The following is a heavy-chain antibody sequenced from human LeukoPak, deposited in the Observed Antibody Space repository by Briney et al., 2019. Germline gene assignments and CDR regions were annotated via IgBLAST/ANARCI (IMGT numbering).Heavy chain of an antibody. Sequence: PSETLSLTCTVSGDSITNYYWNWIRQPPGKGLEWIGFSYYTGSSLYNPSLKSRVTISVDSSKSQFSLKLSSVTAADTAVYYCASGYGDYVGMDVWGQGTTVTVSS. D-gene: IGHD4-17*01. CDR2: SYYTGSS. J-gene: IGHJ6*02. V-gene: IGHV4-59*08. CDR1: GDSITNYY. CDR3: ASGYGDYVGMDV.